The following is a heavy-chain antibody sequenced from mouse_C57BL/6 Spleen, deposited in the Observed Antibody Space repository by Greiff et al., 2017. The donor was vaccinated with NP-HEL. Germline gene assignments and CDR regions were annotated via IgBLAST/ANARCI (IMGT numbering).Heavy chain of an antibody. V-gene: IGHV1-19*01. Sequence: EVQLQQSGPVLVKPGASVKMSCKASGYTFTDYYMNWVKQSHGKSLEWIGVINPYNGGTSYNQKFKGKATLTVDKSSSTAYMELNSLTSEDSAVYYCAREGITRFAYWGQGTLVTVSA. J-gene: IGHJ3*01. D-gene: IGHD1-1*01. CDR1: GYTFTDYY. CDR3: AREGITRFAY. CDR2: INPYNGGT.